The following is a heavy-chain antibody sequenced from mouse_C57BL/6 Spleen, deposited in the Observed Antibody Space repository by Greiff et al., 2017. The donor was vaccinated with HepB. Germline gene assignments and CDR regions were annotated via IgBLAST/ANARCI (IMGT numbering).Heavy chain of an antibody. CDR2: IYPGDGDT. CDR1: GYAFSSSW. Sequence: VQLQQSGPELVKPGASVKISCKASGYAFSSSWMNWVKQRPGKGLEWIGLIYPGDGDTNYNGKFKGKATLTADKSSSTAYMQLSSLTSEDSAVYFCARSYYSNYYYAMDYWGQGTSVTVSS. J-gene: IGHJ4*01. V-gene: IGHV1-82*01. CDR3: ARSYYSNYYYAMDY. D-gene: IGHD2-5*01.